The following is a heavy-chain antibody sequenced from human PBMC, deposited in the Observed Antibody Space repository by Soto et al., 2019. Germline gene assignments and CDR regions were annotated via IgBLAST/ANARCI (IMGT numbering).Heavy chain of an antibody. D-gene: IGHD3-22*01. Sequence: GASVKVSCKVSGYTLTELSMHWVRQAPGEGLEWMGGFDPEDGETIYAQKFQGRVTMTEDTSTDTAYMELSSLRSEDTAVYYCATVLPDYYDSSGYPGSYFDYWGQGTLVTVSS. CDR3: ATVLPDYYDSSGYPGSYFDY. CDR1: GYTLTELS. V-gene: IGHV1-24*01. J-gene: IGHJ4*02. CDR2: FDPEDGET.